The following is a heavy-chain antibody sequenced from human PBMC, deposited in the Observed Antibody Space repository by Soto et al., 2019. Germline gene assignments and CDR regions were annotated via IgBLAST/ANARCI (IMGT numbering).Heavy chain of an antibody. D-gene: IGHD2-8*01. J-gene: IGHJ4*02. Sequence: QVQLVQSGAEVKKPGASVKVSGKASGYTFASYGISWVRQAPGQGLEWMGWISTYNGNTNYAQKLQGRVTMTTDTYTSTAYMELRSLSFDDTAVYYCARDTSGAPDYWGQGTLVTVSS. CDR2: ISTYNGNT. CDR3: ARDTSGAPDY. V-gene: IGHV1-18*01. CDR1: GYTFASYG.